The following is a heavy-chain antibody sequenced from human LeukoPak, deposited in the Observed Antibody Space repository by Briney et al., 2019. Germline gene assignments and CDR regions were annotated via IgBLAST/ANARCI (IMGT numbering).Heavy chain of an antibody. CDR2: ISASSRTI. D-gene: IGHD3-10*01. Sequence: PGGSLRLSCAASGFDFTGNHMNWVCQVPGKGLEWLSYISASSRTIHYADSVKGRFTVSRDNAENSLYLQMDSLRVEDTAIYYCAKSRGWFEVLDVWGQGTLVTVSS. J-gene: IGHJ3*01. CDR3: AKSRGWFEVLDV. V-gene: IGHV3-48*04. CDR1: GFDFTGNH.